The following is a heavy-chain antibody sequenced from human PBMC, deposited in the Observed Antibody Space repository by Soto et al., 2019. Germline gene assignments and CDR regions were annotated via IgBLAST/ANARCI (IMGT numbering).Heavy chain of an antibody. V-gene: IGHV4-59*01. D-gene: IGHD6-13*01. CDR1: NGSISSYY. CDR2: IYYSGST. Sequence: SETLSLTCSVSNGSISSYYWSWIRQPPGKGLEWIGYIYYSGSTNYNPSLKSRVTISVDTSKNQFSLSLTSVTAADTAVYYCARWGRYSSSWTEFDYWGQGTLVTSPQ. J-gene: IGHJ4*02. CDR3: ARWGRYSSSWTEFDY.